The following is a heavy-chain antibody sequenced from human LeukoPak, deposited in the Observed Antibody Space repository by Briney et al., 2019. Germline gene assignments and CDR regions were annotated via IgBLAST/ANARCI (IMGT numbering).Heavy chain of an antibody. J-gene: IGHJ6*03. CDR3: ARVGAVLFYYYYMDV. Sequence: GGSLRLSCAASGFTFSSYAMHWVRQAPGKGLEWVAVISYDGSNKYYADSVKGRFTISRDNSKNTLYLQMNSLRAEDTAVYYCARVGAVLFYYYYMDVWGKGTTVTVSS. CDR2: ISYDGSNK. CDR1: GFTFSSYA. D-gene: IGHD1-26*01. V-gene: IGHV3-30-3*01.